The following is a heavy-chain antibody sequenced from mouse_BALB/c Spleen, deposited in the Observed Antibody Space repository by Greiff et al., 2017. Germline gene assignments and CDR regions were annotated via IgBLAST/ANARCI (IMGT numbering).Heavy chain of an antibody. CDR2: IWSGGST. CDR3: ARNDYDYYAMDY. V-gene: IGHV2-2*02. D-gene: IGHD2-4*01. CDR1: GFSLTSYG. J-gene: IGHJ4*01. Sequence: QVQLKESGPGLVQPSQSLSITCTVSGFSLTSYGVQWVRQSPGKGLEWLGVIWSGGSTDYNAAFISRLSISKDNSKSQVFFKMNSLQANDTAIYYCARNDYDYYAMDYWGQGTSVTVSA.